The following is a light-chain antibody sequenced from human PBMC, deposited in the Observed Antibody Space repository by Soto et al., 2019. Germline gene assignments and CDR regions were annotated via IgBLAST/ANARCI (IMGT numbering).Light chain of an antibody. Sequence: EVVMTQSPATLSVSPGDRATLSCRASQSVDTNVAWYQQKPGQPPRLLVHSASIRATGVPARFTGIGSGTDFTLTISGLQSDDFAVYYCQQYYSWPRTFGQGTKVEIK. CDR2: SAS. J-gene: IGKJ1*01. CDR1: QSVDTN. CDR3: QQYYSWPRT. V-gene: IGKV3-15*01.